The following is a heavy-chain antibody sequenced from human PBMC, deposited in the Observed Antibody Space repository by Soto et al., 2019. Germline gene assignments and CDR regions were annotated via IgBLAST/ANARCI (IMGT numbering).Heavy chain of an antibody. V-gene: IGHV3-33*01. D-gene: IGHD3-3*01. J-gene: IGHJ6*02. CDR1: GFTFSSYG. Sequence: GGSLRLSCAASGFTFSSYGMHWVRQAPGKGLEWVAVIWYDGSNKYYADSVKGRFTISRDKSKNTLYLQMNSLRAEDTAVYYCARDPYYDFWSGYHPAPYYYGMDVWGQGTTVTVSS. CDR3: ARDPYYDFWSGYHPAPYYYGMDV. CDR2: IWYDGSNK.